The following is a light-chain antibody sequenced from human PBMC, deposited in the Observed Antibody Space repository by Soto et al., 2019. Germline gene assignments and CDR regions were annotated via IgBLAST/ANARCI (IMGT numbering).Light chain of an antibody. CDR1: SSDVGGYNY. CDR3: CSYAGSYPVV. V-gene: IGLV2-11*01. J-gene: IGLJ2*01. CDR2: DVT. Sequence: QSVLTQPRSVSGSPGQSVTISCTGTSSDVGGYNYVSWYQQHPGKAPKLMIYDVTKRPSGVPDRFSGSKSGNTASLTISGLQAEDEADYYCCSYAGSYPVVFGGGTQLPVL.